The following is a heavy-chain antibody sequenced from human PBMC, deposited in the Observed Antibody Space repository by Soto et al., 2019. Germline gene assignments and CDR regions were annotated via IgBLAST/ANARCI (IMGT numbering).Heavy chain of an antibody. CDR2: ISTYNGNT. CDR1: GYTFTNYG. D-gene: IGHD3-9*01. CDR3: ARAPTSSPDWYVVY. Sequence: GASVKVSCKASGYTFTNYGISWVRQAPGQGLEWMGWISTYNGNTNYAQNVQGRLTVTTDTSTGIAYMELRNLRSDDTAVYYCARAPTSSPDWYVVYWGQGTLVTVSS. V-gene: IGHV1-18*01. J-gene: IGHJ4*02.